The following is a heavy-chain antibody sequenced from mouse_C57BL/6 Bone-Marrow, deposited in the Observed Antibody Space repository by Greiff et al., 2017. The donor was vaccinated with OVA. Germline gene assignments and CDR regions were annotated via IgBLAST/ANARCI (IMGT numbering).Heavy chain of an antibody. CDR2: IRIKANNHAT. CDR3: TRPILGGDY. CDR1: GFTFSDAW. V-gene: IGHV6-6*01. Sequence: EVMLVESGGGLVQPGGSMKLSCAASGFTFSDAWMDWVRQSPEKGLEWVAEIRIKANNHATYYAESVKGRFTISRDDSKSSVYLQMNSLRAEDTGIYYCTRPILGGDYWGQGTTLTVSS. D-gene: IGHD4-1*01. J-gene: IGHJ2*01.